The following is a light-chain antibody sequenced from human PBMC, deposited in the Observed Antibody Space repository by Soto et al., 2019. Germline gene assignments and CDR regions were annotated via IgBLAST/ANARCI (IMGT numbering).Light chain of an antibody. V-gene: IGKV3D-20*01. J-gene: IGKJ3*01. Sequence: EIALTQSPATLSLSPGERATLSCGATQSVRNNYVAWFQQKPGLAPRLLIYDASSRATGIPDRFRGSGSGTDFTLTISRLEPEDFAVYYCQQYGTSPFTFGPGTKVDIK. CDR2: DAS. CDR1: QSVRNNY. CDR3: QQYGTSPFT.